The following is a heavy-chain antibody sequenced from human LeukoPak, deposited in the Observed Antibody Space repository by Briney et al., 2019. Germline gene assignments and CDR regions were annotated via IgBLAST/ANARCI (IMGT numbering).Heavy chain of an antibody. Sequence: GGSLRLSCAASGFTFSSYWMSWVRQAPGKGLEWVANINQDGSEKYYVDSVKGRFPISRDNARNSLYLQMNSLRAEDTAVYYCAKAFNSSWHNWGQGTLVTVSS. CDR3: AKAFNSSWHN. J-gene: IGHJ4*02. CDR1: GFTFSSYW. D-gene: IGHD6-13*01. CDR2: INQDGSEK. V-gene: IGHV3-7*01.